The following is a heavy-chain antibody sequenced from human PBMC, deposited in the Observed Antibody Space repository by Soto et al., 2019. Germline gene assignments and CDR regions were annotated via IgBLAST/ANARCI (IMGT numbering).Heavy chain of an antibody. J-gene: IGHJ6*02. D-gene: IGHD6-13*01. Sequence: GGSLRLSCAASGFTVSSNYMSWIRQAPGKGLEWVSYISSSSSYTNYADSVEGRFTISRDNAKNSLYLQMNSLRAEDTAVYYCARHYEQQLGKNYYYYYGMDVWGQGTTVTVSS. CDR3: ARHYEQQLGKNYYYYYGMDV. CDR2: ISSSSSYT. V-gene: IGHV3-11*03. CDR1: GFTVSSNY.